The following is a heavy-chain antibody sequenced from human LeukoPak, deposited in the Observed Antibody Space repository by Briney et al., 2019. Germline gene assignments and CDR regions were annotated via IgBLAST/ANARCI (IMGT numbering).Heavy chain of an antibody. CDR1: GGSISSGGYY. Sequence: PSETLSLTCTVSGGSISSGGYYWSWIRQPPGKGLEWIGYIYHSGSTYYNPSLKSRVTISVDRSKNQFSLKLSSVTAADTAVYYCARDAEYSNYLSWGQEPWSPSPQ. J-gene: IGHJ5*01. V-gene: IGHV4-30-2*01. CDR2: IYHSGST. CDR3: ARDAEYSNYLS. D-gene: IGHD4-11*01.